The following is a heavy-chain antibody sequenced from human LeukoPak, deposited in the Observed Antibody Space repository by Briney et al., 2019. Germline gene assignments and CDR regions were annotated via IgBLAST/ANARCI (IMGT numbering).Heavy chain of an antibody. J-gene: IGHJ4*02. CDR2: IKSKTDGGTT. V-gene: IGHV3-15*01. Sequence: GGSLRLSCAASGFTFSNAWMSWVRQAPGKGLEWVGRIKSKTDGGTTDYAAPVKGRFTISRDDSKNTLYLQMNSLKTEDTAVYYCTTLGNCGGDCYQYDYWGQGTLVTVSS. CDR3: TTLGNCGGDCYQYDY. D-gene: IGHD2-21*02. CDR1: GFTFSNAW.